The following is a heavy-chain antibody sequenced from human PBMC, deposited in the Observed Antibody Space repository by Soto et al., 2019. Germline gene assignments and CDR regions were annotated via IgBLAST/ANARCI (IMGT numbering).Heavy chain of an antibody. CDR2: IYPGDSDT. CDR1: GYSFTSYW. D-gene: IGHD3-10*01. Sequence: RESLQISCKCSGYSFTSYWICWVRQMPGKGLEWMGIIYPGDSDTRYSPSFQGQVTISADKSISTAYLQWSSPKASDTAMYYCAKLWFGELSGWFDPWGQGTLVTVSS. CDR3: AKLWFGELSGWFDP. V-gene: IGHV5-51*01. J-gene: IGHJ5*02.